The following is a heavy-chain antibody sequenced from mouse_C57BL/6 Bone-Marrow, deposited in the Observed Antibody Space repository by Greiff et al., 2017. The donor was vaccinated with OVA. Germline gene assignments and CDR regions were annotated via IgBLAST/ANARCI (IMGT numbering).Heavy chain of an antibody. J-gene: IGHJ1*03. V-gene: IGHV1-82*01. CDR2: IYPGDGDT. D-gene: IGHD1-1*01. Sequence: QVQLQQSGPELVKPGASVKISCKASGYAFSSSWMNWVKQRPGKGLEWIGRIYPGDGDTNYNGKFKGKATLTADKSSSTAYMQLSSLTSEDSAVYFCARTTTVVAWYFDVWGTGTTVTVSS. CDR1: GYAFSSSW. CDR3: ARTTTVVAWYFDV.